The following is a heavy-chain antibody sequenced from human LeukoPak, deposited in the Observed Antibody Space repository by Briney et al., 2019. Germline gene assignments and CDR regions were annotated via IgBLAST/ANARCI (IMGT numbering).Heavy chain of an antibody. Sequence: ASVKVSCKASGGTFSSYAISWVRQAPGQGLEWMGGIIPIFGTANYAQKFRGRVTITTDESTSTAYMELSSLRSEDTAVYYCAKDDYGGKSGFDYWGQGTLVTVSS. D-gene: IGHD4-23*01. CDR1: GGTFSSYA. CDR3: AKDDYGGKSGFDY. V-gene: IGHV1-69*05. J-gene: IGHJ4*02. CDR2: IIPIFGTA.